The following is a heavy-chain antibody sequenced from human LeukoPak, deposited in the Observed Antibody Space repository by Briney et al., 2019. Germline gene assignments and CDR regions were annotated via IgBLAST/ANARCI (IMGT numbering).Heavy chain of an antibody. Sequence: GGSLRLSCAASGFTFSSYAMHWVRQAPGKGLEYVSAISSNGGSTCYADSVKGRFTISRDNSKNSLYLQLNSLRAEDTAVYYCARDYYGSGSYFDYWGQGALVTVSS. V-gene: IGHV3-64*04. J-gene: IGHJ4*02. CDR3: ARDYYGSGSYFDY. D-gene: IGHD3-10*01. CDR2: ISSNGGST. CDR1: GFTFSSYA.